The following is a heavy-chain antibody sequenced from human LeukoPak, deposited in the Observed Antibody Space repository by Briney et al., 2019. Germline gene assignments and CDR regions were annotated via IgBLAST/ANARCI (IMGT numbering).Heavy chain of an antibody. Sequence: PGGSLRLSCAASGFTFISYGMTWVRQAPGKGLEWVSGISASGGDTYYADSVKGGFTISRENYKSTLFVQLNSLRAEDTAVYYCEKKGTLPAGPIFFDFWGRGTLVTVFS. D-gene: IGHD2-2*01. CDR2: ISASGGDT. J-gene: IGHJ4*02. CDR1: GFTFISYG. V-gene: IGHV3-23*01. CDR3: EKKGTLPAGPIFFDF.